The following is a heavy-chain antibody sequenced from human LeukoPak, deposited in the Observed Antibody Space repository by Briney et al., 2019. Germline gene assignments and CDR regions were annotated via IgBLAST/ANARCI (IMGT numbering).Heavy chain of an antibody. D-gene: IGHD1-26*01. CDR3: AKDYEPLVGVHRWGDWFDP. J-gene: IGHJ5*02. CDR1: EFPFRKYA. Sequence: QSGGSLRLSCASSEFPFRKYAMHWVRQAPGKGLEWVAFIRFDGSNKNYADSVKGRFTISRDNSKNTLYLQMNSLRAEDTAVYYCAKDYEPLVGVHRWGDWFDPWGQGTLVTVSS. V-gene: IGHV3-30*02. CDR2: IRFDGSNK.